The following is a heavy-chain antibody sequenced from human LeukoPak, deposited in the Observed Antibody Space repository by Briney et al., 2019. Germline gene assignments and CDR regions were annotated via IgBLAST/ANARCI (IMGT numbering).Heavy chain of an antibody. V-gene: IGHV3-9*01. D-gene: IGHD1-20*01. CDR2: ISWNSGSI. Sequence: QSGGSLRLSCAASGFTFDDYAMHWVRQAPGKGLEWVSGISWNSGSIGYADSVKGRFTISRDNAKNSLYLQMNSLRAEDTALYYCAKVTGPLTGYFDYWGQGTLVTVSS. CDR3: AKVTGPLTGYFDY. J-gene: IGHJ4*02. CDR1: GFTFDDYA.